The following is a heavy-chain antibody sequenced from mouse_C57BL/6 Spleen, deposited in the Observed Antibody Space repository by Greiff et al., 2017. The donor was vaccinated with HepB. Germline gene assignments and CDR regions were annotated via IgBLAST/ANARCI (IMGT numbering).Heavy chain of an antibody. V-gene: IGHV1-82*01. J-gene: IGHJ1*03. Sequence: VQLQQSGPELVKPGASVKISCKASGYAFSSSWMNWVKQRPGKGLEWIGRIYPGDGDTNYNGKFKGKATLTADKSSSTAYMQLSSLTSEDSAVYFCARGGIYYGLSYFDVWGTGTTVTVSS. CDR3: ARGGIYYGLSYFDV. D-gene: IGHD1-1*01. CDR2: IYPGDGDT. CDR1: GYAFSSSW.